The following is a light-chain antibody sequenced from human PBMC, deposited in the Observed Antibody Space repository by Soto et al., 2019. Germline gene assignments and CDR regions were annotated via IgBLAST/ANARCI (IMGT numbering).Light chain of an antibody. CDR1: QGIHTA. CDR2: DAT. CDR3: QHFVNSPLV. Sequence: HSPSTPLSPPSCIGDRAIITCRASQGIHTALAWYQQKPGNAPMLLIYDATTVEAGFPSSFSVTGAATDCSLTISGHQLEVFAGYYCQHFVNSPLVFGQGTRLEIK. J-gene: IGKJ5*01. V-gene: IGKV1D-13*01.